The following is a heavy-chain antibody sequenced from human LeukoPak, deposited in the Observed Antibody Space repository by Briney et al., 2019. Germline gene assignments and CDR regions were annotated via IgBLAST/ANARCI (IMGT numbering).Heavy chain of an antibody. Sequence: GGSLRPSCAASGFTFSSYGMHWVRQAPGKGLEWVAVIWYDGSNKYYADSVKGRFTISRDNSKNTLYLQMNSLRAEDTAVCYCARYSSSSWYTFDYWGQGTLVTVSS. CDR1: GFTFSSYG. D-gene: IGHD6-13*01. J-gene: IGHJ4*02. CDR3: ARYSSSSWYTFDY. CDR2: IWYDGSNK. V-gene: IGHV3-33*01.